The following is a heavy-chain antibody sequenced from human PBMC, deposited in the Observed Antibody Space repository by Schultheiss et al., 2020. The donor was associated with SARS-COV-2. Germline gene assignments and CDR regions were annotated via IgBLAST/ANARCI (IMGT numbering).Heavy chain of an antibody. CDR2: IYHSGST. CDR3: ARETGVACDY. Sequence: SETLSLTCAVSGYSISSGYYWGWIRQPPGKGLEWIGSIYHSGSTYYNPSLKSRVTISVDTSKNQFSLKLKSVTGADTAVYYCARETGVACDYWGQGTLVTVSS. J-gene: IGHJ4*02. CDR1: GYSISSGYY. V-gene: IGHV4-38-2*01. D-gene: IGHD2-15*01.